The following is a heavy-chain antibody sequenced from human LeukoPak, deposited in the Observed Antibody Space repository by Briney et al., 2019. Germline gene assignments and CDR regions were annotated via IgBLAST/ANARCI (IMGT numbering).Heavy chain of an antibody. CDR2: IRSKALYGTG. CDR3: ARDKVNYYAPDY. Sequence: GGPLRLSCTASGFNHGGYAINWVRQAPGQGLEWVGFIRSKALYGTGEYAASVEGRFTISRDDSKGIAYLQMNTLKIEDTAVDYGARDKVNYYAPDYWGQGTLVTVSS. CDR1: GFNHGGYA. J-gene: IGHJ4*02. D-gene: IGHD1-7*01. V-gene: IGHV3-49*04.